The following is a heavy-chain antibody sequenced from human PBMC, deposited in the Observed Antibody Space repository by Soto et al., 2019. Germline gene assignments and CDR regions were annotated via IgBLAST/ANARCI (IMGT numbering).Heavy chain of an antibody. CDR3: ARERYYDSSGYFPFFDY. D-gene: IGHD3-22*01. CDR2: IIPIFGTA. Sequence: ASVKVSCKASGGTFSSYAISWVRQAPGQGLEWMGGIIPIFGTANYAQKFQGRVTITADESTSTAYMELSSLRSEDTAVYYCARERYYDSSGYFPFFDYWGQGTLVTVSS. V-gene: IGHV1-69*13. J-gene: IGHJ4*02. CDR1: GGTFSSYA.